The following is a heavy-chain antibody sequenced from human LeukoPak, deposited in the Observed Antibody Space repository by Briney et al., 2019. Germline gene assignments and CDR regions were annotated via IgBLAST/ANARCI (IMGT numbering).Heavy chain of an antibody. J-gene: IGHJ4*02. Sequence: SETLSLTCSVSGYSISTGYYWGWIRQPPGKGLEWIGSIYHSGDTYYSPSLKSRVTISVDTSKNQFSLKLSSVTAADTAVYYCASLRGGYNLDYWGQGTLVTVSS. D-gene: IGHD5-24*01. CDR1: GYSISTGYY. CDR2: IYHSGDT. V-gene: IGHV4-38-2*02. CDR3: ASLRGGYNLDY.